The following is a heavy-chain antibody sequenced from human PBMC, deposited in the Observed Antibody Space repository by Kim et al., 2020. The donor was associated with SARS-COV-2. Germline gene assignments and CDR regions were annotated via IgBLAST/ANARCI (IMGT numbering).Heavy chain of an antibody. Sequence: GGSLRLSCAASGFTFSSYAMHWVRQAPGKGLEWVAVISYDGSNKYYADSVKGRFTISRDNSKNTLYLQMNSLRAEDTAVYYCARVAPYCSSTSCNIDYWGQGTLVTVSS. D-gene: IGHD2-2*02. V-gene: IGHV3-30*04. CDR2: ISYDGSNK. CDR3: ARVAPYCSSTSCNIDY. CDR1: GFTFSSYA. J-gene: IGHJ4*02.